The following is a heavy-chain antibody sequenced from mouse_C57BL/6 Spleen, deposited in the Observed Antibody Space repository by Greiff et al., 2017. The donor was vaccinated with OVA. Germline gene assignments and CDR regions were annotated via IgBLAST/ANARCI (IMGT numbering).Heavy chain of an antibody. J-gene: IGHJ4*01. CDR2: ISGGGGNT. Sequence: EVQRVESGGGLVKPGGSLKLSCAASGFTFSSYTMSWVRQTPEKRLEWVATISGGGGNTYYPDSVTGRFTISRDNAENTLYLQMSSLRAEDTALYYCARPDSDYWGQGTSVTVSS. CDR3: ARPDSDY. CDR1: GFTFSSYT. V-gene: IGHV5-9*01.